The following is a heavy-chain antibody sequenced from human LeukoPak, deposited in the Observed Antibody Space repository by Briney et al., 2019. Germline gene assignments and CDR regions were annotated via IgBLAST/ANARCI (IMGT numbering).Heavy chain of an antibody. V-gene: IGHV4-31*03. CDR3: ARDNGDYRSIYYYMDV. Sequence: ASETLSLTCTVSGDSINSGGSSWSWIRQHPGKGLEWIGCIYYSWSSYYNPSLKSRVTLSLDTSKNQFSLKLSSVTAADTAVYYCARDNGDYRSIYYYMDVWGKGTTATVS. J-gene: IGHJ6*03. CDR1: GDSINSGGSS. D-gene: IGHD4-11*01. CDR2: IYYSWSS.